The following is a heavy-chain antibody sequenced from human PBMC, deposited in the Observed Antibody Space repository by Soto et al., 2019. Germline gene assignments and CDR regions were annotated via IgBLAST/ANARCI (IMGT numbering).Heavy chain of an antibody. CDR1: GFTFSDYF. J-gene: IGHJ5*02. D-gene: IGHD3-10*01. CDR3: ARGSLRWIGAQNWFDT. Sequence: QVQLVESGGGLVKTGGSLRVSCVASGFTFSDYFMSWIRQAPGKGLEWLSYISNNANTIYYADSVRGRFSISRDNARNSLYLQMHSLRADDPAVYYCARGSLRWIGAQNWFDTWGQGTLVTVSS. V-gene: IGHV3-11*01. CDR2: ISNNANTI.